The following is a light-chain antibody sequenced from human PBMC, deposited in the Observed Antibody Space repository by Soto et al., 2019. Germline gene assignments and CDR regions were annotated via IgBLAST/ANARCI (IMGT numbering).Light chain of an antibody. Sequence: DIQMTQTQASLSASVGGRVTITCAPSQDISNYLNWYQQKPGKAPKLLIYDASNLETGVPSRFSGSGSGTDFTFTISSLQPEDIATYYCQQYDNLPLRPFGGGT. CDR3: QQYDNLPLRP. CDR2: DAS. V-gene: IGKV1-33*01. J-gene: IGKJ4*01. CDR1: QDISNY.